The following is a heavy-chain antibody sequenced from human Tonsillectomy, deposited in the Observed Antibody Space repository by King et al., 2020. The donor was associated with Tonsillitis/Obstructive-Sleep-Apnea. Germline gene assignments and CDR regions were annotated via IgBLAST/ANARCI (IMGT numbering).Heavy chain of an antibody. CDR2: IFSGGNT. V-gene: IGHV1-46*01. D-gene: IGHD1-14*01. CDR3: AREPPNNYYFDY. CDR1: GYTFTSYF. Sequence: VQLVESGAEVKKPGASVKVSCKASGYTFTSYFMHWVRQAPGQGLEWIGIIFSGGNTRYAQIFQGRVTMTRDTSTSTVYMELSSLRSDDTAVYYCAREPPNNYYFDYWGQGTLVTVSS. J-gene: IGHJ4*02.